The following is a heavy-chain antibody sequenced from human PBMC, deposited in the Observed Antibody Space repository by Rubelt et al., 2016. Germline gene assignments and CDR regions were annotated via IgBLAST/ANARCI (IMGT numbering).Heavy chain of an antibody. Sequence: SRSGMHWVRQAPGKGLEWVAVIWYDGTNKYYGDSVKGRFTISRDDSKNTLDLQMNSLRVEDTAVYYCARGGYSSSWYWVYWGQGTLVTVSS. CDR3: ARGGYSSSWYWVY. CDR1: SRSG. J-gene: IGHJ4*02. CDR2: IWYDGTNK. D-gene: IGHD6-13*01. V-gene: IGHV3-33*01.